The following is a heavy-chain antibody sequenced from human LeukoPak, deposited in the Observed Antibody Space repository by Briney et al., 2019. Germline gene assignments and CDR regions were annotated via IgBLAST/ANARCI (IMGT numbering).Heavy chain of an antibody. CDR2: TSAYNGNT. D-gene: IGHD3-3*01. V-gene: IGHV1-18*01. CDR3: ARDLGDFWSVYYDAFDI. CDR1: GSTFTSYS. J-gene: IGHJ3*02. Sequence: GASVKVTCKASGSTFTSYSISWMRHPPGQGLEWMGWTSAYNGNTNYAQKVQGRFTMATDTSTSTAYMELRSLRSDDTAVYYCARDLGDFWSVYYDAFDIWGQGTMVTVSS.